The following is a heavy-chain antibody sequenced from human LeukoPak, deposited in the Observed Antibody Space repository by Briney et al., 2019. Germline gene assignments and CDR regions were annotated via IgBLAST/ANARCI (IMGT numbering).Heavy chain of an antibody. CDR3: ATPQKYSSGADAFDI. V-gene: IGHV3-23*01. Sequence: PGGSLRLSCAASGFTFSSYAMSWVRQAPGKGLEWVSAISGSGGSTYYADSVKGRFTIPRDNSKNTLYLQMNSLRAEDTAVYYCATPQKYSSGADAFDIWGQGTMVTVFS. J-gene: IGHJ3*02. CDR1: GFTFSSYA. CDR2: ISGSGGST. D-gene: IGHD6-19*01.